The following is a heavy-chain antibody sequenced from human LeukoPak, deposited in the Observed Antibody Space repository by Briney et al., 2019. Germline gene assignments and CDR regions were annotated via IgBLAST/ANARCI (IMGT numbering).Heavy chain of an antibody. V-gene: IGHV3-30-3*01. Sequence: PGRSLRLSCAASGFTFSSYAMHWVRQAPGKGLEWVAVISYDGSNKYYADSVKGRFTISRDNSKNTLYLQMNSLRAGDTAVYYCARARGDSSPASRYFDYWGQGALVTVSS. CDR1: GFTFSSYA. J-gene: IGHJ4*02. CDR3: ARARGDSSPASRYFDY. D-gene: IGHD5-18*01. CDR2: ISYDGSNK.